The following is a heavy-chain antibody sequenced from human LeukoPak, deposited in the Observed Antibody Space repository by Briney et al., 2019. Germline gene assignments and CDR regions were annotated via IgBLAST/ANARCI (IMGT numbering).Heavy chain of an antibody. V-gene: IGHV5-51*01. CDR2: IYPGDSDT. CDR1: GYSFTSYW. Sequence: GESLKISCKGSGYSFTSYWIGWVRQMPGKGLEWMGIIYPGDSDTRYSPSFQGQVTISADKSISTAYLQWSSLKASDTAMYFCPSPRSRSGLFFDYWGQGPLVTVSS. J-gene: IGHJ4*02. CDR3: PSPRSRSGLFFDY. D-gene: IGHD6-13*01.